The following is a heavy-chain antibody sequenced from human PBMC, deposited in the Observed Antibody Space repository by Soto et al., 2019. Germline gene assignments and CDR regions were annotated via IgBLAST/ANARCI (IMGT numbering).Heavy chain of an antibody. CDR3: ATGLVVDYDIDY. CDR2: IIPILGIA. J-gene: IGHJ4*02. CDR1: GGTFSSYT. V-gene: IGHV1-69*02. Sequence: QVQLVQSGAEVKKPGSSVKVSCKASGGTFSSYTISWVRQAPGQGLEWMGRIIPILGIANYAQKFQGRVTMAAVKSTSTAYRGLSSLRSEDTAVYYCATGLVVDYDIDYWGQGSLVTVSS. D-gene: IGHD2-15*01.